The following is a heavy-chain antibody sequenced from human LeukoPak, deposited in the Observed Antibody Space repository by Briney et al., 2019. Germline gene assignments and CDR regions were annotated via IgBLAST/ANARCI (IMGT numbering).Heavy chain of an antibody. CDR1: GYTFTSYY. CDR3: ARWRREYYFDY. CDR2: INPSGGST. J-gene: IGHJ4*02. Sequence: ASVKVSCKASGYTFTSYYMHWVRQAPGQGLEWMGIINPSGGSTSYAQKFQGRVTMTRDTSISTAYMELSRLRSDDTAVYYCARWRREYYFDYWGQGTLVTVSS. D-gene: IGHD3-10*01. V-gene: IGHV1-46*01.